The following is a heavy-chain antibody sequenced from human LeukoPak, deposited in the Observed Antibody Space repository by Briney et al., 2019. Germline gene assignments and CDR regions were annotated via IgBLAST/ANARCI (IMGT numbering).Heavy chain of an antibody. V-gene: IGHV4-34*01. CDR3: ARDLFEYSNSWFDP. D-gene: IGHD4-11*01. J-gene: IGHJ5*02. Sequence: SETLSLTCTVSGGSISSYYWRWIRQPPGKGLEWIGEINHSGSTNYNPSLKSRVTISVDTSKNQFSLKLSSVTAADTAVYYCARDLFEYSNSWFDPWGQGTLVTVSS. CDR2: INHSGST. CDR1: GGSISSYY.